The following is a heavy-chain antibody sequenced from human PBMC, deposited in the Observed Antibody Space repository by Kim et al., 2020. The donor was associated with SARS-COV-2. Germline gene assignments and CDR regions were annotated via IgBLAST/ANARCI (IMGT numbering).Heavy chain of an antibody. V-gene: IGHV3-15*01. CDR3: TTDANPTRSNYFDY. CDR1: GFTFSNTW. CDR2: IKNKAQGATT. D-gene: IGHD3-10*01. J-gene: IGHJ4*01. Sequence: GGSLRLSCAASGFTFSNTWMTWVRQAPGKGLEWVGRIKNKAQGATTEYAAPVQCRFTISRDNSKNTLYLHMNSLKIEDTAVYYCTTDANPTRSNYFDYW.